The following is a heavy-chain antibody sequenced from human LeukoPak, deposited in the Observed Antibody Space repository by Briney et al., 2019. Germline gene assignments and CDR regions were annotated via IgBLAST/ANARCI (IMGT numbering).Heavy chain of an antibody. V-gene: IGHV5-51*01. CDR1: GYSFTTYW. CDR3: ARLHGSGSYYNRAFDI. D-gene: IGHD3-10*01. J-gene: IGHJ3*02. Sequence: GESLKISCNTAGYSFTTYWIGWVGQMPGKGLEWMGIIFPGDSDTRYSPSFQGQVTISADKSISTAYLQWSSLKTSDTAMYYCARLHGSGSYYNRAFDIWGRGTMVTVSS. CDR2: IFPGDSDT.